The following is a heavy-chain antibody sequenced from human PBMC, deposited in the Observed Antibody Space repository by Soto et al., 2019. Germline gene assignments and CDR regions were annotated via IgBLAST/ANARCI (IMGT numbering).Heavy chain of an antibody. D-gene: IGHD5-18*01. CDR2: ISYDGSNK. CDR3: ASRGGGGIAVDTAMVTPLDY. CDR1: GFTFSSYA. V-gene: IGHV3-30-3*01. J-gene: IGHJ4*02. Sequence: QVQLVESGGGVVQPGRSLRLSCAASGFTFSSYAMHWVRQAPGKGLEWVAVISYDGSNKYYADSVKGRFTISRDNSKNTLDLQMNSRGAEDTAGDYWASRGGGGIAVDTAMVTPLDYWGQGTLVTVSS.